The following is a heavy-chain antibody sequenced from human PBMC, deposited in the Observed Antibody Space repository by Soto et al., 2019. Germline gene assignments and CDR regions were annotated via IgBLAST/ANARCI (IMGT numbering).Heavy chain of an antibody. Sequence: SETLSLTCTVSGGSISTGAYYWSWIRQHPGKGLEWIGYIYYSGITYYNPSLKSRVTISVDTSKKQFSLKLSSVTAADTAVYYCARQSRYLNWFDPWGQGTLVTVSS. D-gene: IGHD2-21*01. V-gene: IGHV4-31*03. J-gene: IGHJ5*02. CDR1: GGSISTGAYY. CDR2: IYYSGIT. CDR3: ARQSRYLNWFDP.